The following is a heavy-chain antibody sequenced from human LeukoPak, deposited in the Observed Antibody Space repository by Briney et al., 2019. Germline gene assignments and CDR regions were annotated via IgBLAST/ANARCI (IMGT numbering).Heavy chain of an antibody. D-gene: IGHD3-22*01. Sequence: GASVKVSCKASGYTFTSYGISWVRQAPGQGLEWMGWISAYNGNTNYAQKLQGRVTMTTDTSTSTAYMELRSLRSDDTAVYYCAREATDYYDSSGYYYVFDYWGQGTLVTVSS. CDR2: ISAYNGNT. V-gene: IGHV1-18*01. CDR3: AREATDYYDSSGYYYVFDY. J-gene: IGHJ4*02. CDR1: GYTFTSYG.